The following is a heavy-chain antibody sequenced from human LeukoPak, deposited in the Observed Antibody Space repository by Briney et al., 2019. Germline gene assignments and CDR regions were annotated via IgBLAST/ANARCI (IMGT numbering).Heavy chain of an antibody. V-gene: IGHV3-64*02. CDR2: ITSSGNNI. CDR1: GFIFNSYA. D-gene: IGHD3-16*02. Sequence: PGGSLRLSCAASGFIFNSYAMHWVRQAPGRGLEYVSAITSSGNNIFYADSVKGRFTISRDNSKNTLYLQMGSLRAEVMAVYYCTRGPGYDYVWGSFRADYWGRGTLVTVSS. J-gene: IGHJ4*02. CDR3: TRGPGYDYVWGSFRADY.